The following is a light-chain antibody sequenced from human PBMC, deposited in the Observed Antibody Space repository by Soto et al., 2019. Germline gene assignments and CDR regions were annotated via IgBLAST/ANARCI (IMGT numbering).Light chain of an antibody. V-gene: IGKV3-20*01. Sequence: EIVLPKSPGPLSLSPGEGATLSCGASQSVSSSSLAWSQQKLGQAPRLLIYGASSRATGIPHRFSGSGSGTDFTLTISRLEPEDFAVYYCQQYGSSPNTFGQGTKLEIK. CDR3: QQYGSSPNT. CDR1: QSVSSSS. CDR2: GAS. J-gene: IGKJ2*01.